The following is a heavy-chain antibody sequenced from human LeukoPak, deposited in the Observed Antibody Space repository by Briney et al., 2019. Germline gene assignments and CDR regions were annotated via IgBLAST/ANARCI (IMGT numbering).Heavy chain of an antibody. CDR3: ARQTGGVRGVIII. V-gene: IGHV4-59*01. Sequence: SETLSLTCTVSGGSISSYYWSWIRQPPGKGLEWIGYIYYSGSTNYNPSLKSRVTISVDTSKNQFSLKLSSVTAADTAVYYCARQTGGVRGVIIIWGQGTLVAVSS. CDR1: GGSISSYY. CDR2: IYYSGST. J-gene: IGHJ4*02. D-gene: IGHD3-10*01.